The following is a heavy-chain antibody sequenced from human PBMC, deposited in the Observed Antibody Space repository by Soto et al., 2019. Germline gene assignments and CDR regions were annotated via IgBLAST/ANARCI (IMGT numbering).Heavy chain of an antibody. CDR1: GGSISSSTYY. CDR2: FFIGGNT. D-gene: IGHD3-22*01. V-gene: IGHV4-39*01. Sequence: SETLSLTCTVSGGSISSSTYYWGWMRQPPGKGLEWIGSFFIGGNTYYNPSLKSRVTISVDTSKNQFSLKLSSVTAADTAVYYCARRLYYDSSGFEGGGMDVWGQGTTVTVSS. CDR3: ARRLYYDSSGFEGGGMDV. J-gene: IGHJ6*02.